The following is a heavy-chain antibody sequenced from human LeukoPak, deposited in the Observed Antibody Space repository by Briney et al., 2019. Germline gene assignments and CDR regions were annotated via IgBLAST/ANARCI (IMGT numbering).Heavy chain of an antibody. CDR2: IYRANT. Sequence: SETLSLTCTVSGGSINDANHYWGWIHQPPQKGLQWIASIYRANTYYSPSLKSRVTISLDTSKNQISLLLNSVTAADTAVYYCARGGGSTWTQRGYFQHWGQGTLVTVSS. CDR1: GGSINDANHY. J-gene: IGHJ1*01. D-gene: IGHD6-13*01. V-gene: IGHV4-39*07. CDR3: ARGGGSTWTQRGYFQH.